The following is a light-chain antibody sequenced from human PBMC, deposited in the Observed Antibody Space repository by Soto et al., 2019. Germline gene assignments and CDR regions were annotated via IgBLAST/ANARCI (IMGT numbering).Light chain of an antibody. J-gene: IGKJ4*01. Sequence: DIQMTQSPSTLSASVGDRVTITCRASQNINAWLAWYQQRPGQAPKLLIYDASTVQSGVPSRFSGGGSGTDFTLTISSLQPEDFATYYCQQVNVYPSTFGGGTKVDI. CDR3: QQVNVYPST. CDR2: DAS. V-gene: IGKV1-5*01. CDR1: QNINAW.